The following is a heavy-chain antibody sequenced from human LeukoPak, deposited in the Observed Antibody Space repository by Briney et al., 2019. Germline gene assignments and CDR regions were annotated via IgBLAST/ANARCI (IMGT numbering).Heavy chain of an antibody. Sequence: GGSLRLSCVASGFTVSNYWMSWVRQAPGKGLEWVANIKQDGSEKYYVDSVKGRFTISGDNAKNSLSLQMSSLRAEDTAVYYCARDLRIVGATWTYYYMDVWGKGTTVTISS. CDR3: ARDLRIVGATWTYYYMDV. CDR1: GFTVSNYW. J-gene: IGHJ6*03. D-gene: IGHD1-26*01. V-gene: IGHV3-7*01. CDR2: IKQDGSEK.